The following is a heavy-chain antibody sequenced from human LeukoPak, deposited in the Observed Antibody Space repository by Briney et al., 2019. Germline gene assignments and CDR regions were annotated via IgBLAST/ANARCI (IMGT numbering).Heavy chain of an antibody. V-gene: IGHV3-23*01. CDR3: VKEPRGYSFSFDI. CDR1: GYTFSTCA. J-gene: IGHJ3*02. Sequence: GGSLRLSCAASGYTFSTCAINWVRQAPGKGLEWVSAISGSGSKTFYADSVKGRFTISRDNPKNTLYLQMNSLRPEDTAVYYCVKEPRGYSFSFDIWGQGTMVTVSS. CDR2: ISGSGSKT. D-gene: IGHD5-18*01.